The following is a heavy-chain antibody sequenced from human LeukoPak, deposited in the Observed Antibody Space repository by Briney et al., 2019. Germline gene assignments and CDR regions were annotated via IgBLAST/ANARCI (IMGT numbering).Heavy chain of an antibody. Sequence: GGSLRLSCAASGFTFSSYAMSWVRQAPGKGLEWVSAISGSGGSTYYADSVKGRFTISRDNSKNTLYLQMNSLRAEDTAVYYCAKDTQRWSQHHLDPWGQGTLVTVSS. J-gene: IGHJ5*02. CDR3: AKDTQRWSQHHLDP. CDR2: ISGSGGST. CDR1: GFTFSSYA. D-gene: IGHD4-23*01. V-gene: IGHV3-23*01.